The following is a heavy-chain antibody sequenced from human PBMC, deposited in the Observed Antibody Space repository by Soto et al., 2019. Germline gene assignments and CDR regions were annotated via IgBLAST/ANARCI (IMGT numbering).Heavy chain of an antibody. CDR1: GFTFRIYA. J-gene: IGHJ4*02. CDR2: ISYDESDK. Sequence: GSLRLSCAASGFTFRIYAMHWVRQAPGKGLEWVAVISYDESDKYYADSLKGRFTISRDNSKNTLYLQMNSLRGEDTAVYYCARDLSVAGPDYWGQGTLVTVSS. CDR3: ARDLSVAGPDY. D-gene: IGHD6-19*01. V-gene: IGHV3-30*03.